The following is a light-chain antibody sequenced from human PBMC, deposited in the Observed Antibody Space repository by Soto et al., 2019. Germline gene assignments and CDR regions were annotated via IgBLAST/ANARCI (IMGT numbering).Light chain of an antibody. Sequence: EIVLTQSPATLSLSPGERATLSCRASQSVSSYLAWYQQKPGQAPRLLIYDASNRATGIPARFSGSGSGTDFTLTISSLAPEDFAVYYCQQGETFGQGTKLEIK. CDR2: DAS. V-gene: IGKV3-11*01. CDR3: QQGET. CDR1: QSVSSY. J-gene: IGKJ2*01.